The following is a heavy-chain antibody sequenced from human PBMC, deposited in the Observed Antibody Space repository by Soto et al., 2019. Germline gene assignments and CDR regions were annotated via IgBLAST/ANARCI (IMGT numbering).Heavy chain of an antibody. Sequence: QVHLVQSGAEVKKPGASVKVSCKGSGYTFTSYGITWVRQAPGQGLEWMGWISAHNGNTDYAQKLQGRVTVTRDTSTSTAYMELRSLRSDDTAVYYCASVRYGHYWGQRALVTVSS. CDR2: ISAHNGNT. D-gene: IGHD1-1*01. CDR3: ASVRYGHY. V-gene: IGHV1-18*01. J-gene: IGHJ4*02. CDR1: GYTFTSYG.